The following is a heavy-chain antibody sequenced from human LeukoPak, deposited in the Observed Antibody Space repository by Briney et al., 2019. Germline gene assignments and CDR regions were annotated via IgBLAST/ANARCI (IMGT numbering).Heavy chain of an antibody. CDR3: ARACSTTNCYDAFDM. CDR2: VYYTGST. CDR1: GGSINNSTYY. V-gene: IGHV4-39*07. Sequence: SETLSLTCTVSGGSINNSTYYWGWIRQPPGEGLEWLGTVYYTGSTYHNPSLKSRVSFSVDTSKNQFSLALNSVTAADTAVYYCARACSTTNCYDAFDMWGQGTMVTVSS. J-gene: IGHJ3*02. D-gene: IGHD2-2*01.